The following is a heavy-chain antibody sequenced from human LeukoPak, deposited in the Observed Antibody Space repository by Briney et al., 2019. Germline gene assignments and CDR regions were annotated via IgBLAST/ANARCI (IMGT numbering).Heavy chain of an antibody. J-gene: IGHJ4*02. Sequence: GGSLRLSCAASGFTFSSYTMNWVRQAPGKGLEWVSSISSSSTYIYYGDSVKGRFTISRDDAKKSVYLQMNSLRAEDTAVYYCAREEGYSGYDFWYWGQGTLVTVSS. CDR3: AREEGYSGYDFWY. D-gene: IGHD5-12*01. CDR1: GFTFSSYT. CDR2: ISSSSTYI. V-gene: IGHV3-21*01.